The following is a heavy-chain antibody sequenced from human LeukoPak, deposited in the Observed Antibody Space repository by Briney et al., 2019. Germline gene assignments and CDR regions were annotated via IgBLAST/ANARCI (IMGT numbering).Heavy chain of an antibody. CDR1: GFTFSTYA. CDR3: AKVGYCSSANCYNYFDY. CDR2: ISGSGGST. Sequence: GGSLRLSCAASGFTFSTYAMTWVRQAPGKGLEWVSIISGSGGSTYYADSVKGRFTISRDKSKSTLYLQMNSLRAEDTAVYYCAKVGYCSSANCYNYFDYWGQGTLVTVSS. V-gene: IGHV3-23*01. J-gene: IGHJ4*02. D-gene: IGHD2-2*02.